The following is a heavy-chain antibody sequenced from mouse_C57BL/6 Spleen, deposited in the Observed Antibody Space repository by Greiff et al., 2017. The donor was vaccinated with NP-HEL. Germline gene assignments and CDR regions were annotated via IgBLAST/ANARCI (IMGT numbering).Heavy chain of an antibody. CDR3: ARDFITTVVAGDY. CDR2: INPSSGYT. V-gene: IGHV1-7*01. CDR1: GYTFTSYW. D-gene: IGHD1-1*01. Sequence: QVQLQQSGAELAKPGASVKLSCKASGYTFTSYWMHWVKQRPGQGLEWIGYINPSSGYTKYNQKFKDKATLTADNSSSTAYMQLSSLTYEDSAVYYCARDFITTVVAGDYWGQGTTLTVSS. J-gene: IGHJ2*01.